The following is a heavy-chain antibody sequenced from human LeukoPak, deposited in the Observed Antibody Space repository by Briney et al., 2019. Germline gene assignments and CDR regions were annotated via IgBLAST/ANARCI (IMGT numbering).Heavy chain of an antibody. Sequence: GRTLRLSCAASGFPFSSYGMHWVRQAPGKGLEWVARLVYDERSDYANSVKGRFSISRDNSKNTLFLDMSDLRVEDTAVYYCARDLSAAFDFWGQGVLVTVSS. D-gene: IGHD6-19*01. CDR1: GFPFSSYG. CDR2: LVYDERS. J-gene: IGHJ4*02. V-gene: IGHV3-33*05. CDR3: ARDLSAAFDF.